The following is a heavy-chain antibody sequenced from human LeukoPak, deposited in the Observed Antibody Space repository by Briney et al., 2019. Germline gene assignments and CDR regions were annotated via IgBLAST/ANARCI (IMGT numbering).Heavy chain of an antibody. D-gene: IGHD2-15*01. Sequence: GGSLRLSCAASGFTFSSYGMHWVRQAPGKGLEWVAFIRYDGSNKYYADSVKGRFTISRDNSKNTLYLQMNSLRAKDTAVYYCARVPGLRYCSGGSCQNWGQGTLVTVSS. J-gene: IGHJ4*02. V-gene: IGHV3-30*02. CDR2: IRYDGSNK. CDR1: GFTFSSYG. CDR3: ARVPGLRYCSGGSCQN.